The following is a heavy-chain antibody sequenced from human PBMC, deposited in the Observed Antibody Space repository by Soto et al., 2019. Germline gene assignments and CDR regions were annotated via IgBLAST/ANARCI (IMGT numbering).Heavy chain of an antibody. CDR1: GYTFTSYT. Sequence: ASVKVSCKASGYTFTSYTLHWVRQAPGQRLEWMGWINTGNGNTKYSQKFQGRVTITRDTSASTAYMELSSLRSEDTAVYYCARGDTMVRGVIIDYFDYWGPGTLVTVSS. J-gene: IGHJ4*02. CDR3: ARGDTMVRGVIIDYFDY. V-gene: IGHV1-3*04. D-gene: IGHD3-10*01. CDR2: INTGNGNT.